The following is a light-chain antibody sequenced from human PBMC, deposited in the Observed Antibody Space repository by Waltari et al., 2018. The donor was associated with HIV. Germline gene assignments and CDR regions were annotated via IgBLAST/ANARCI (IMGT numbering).Light chain of an antibody. J-gene: IGLJ3*02. V-gene: IGLV3-25*03. CDR1: VLSKQY. Sequence: SYELTQPPSVSVSPGQTARITWSGHVLSKQYAYWYHQKPGQAPVLVIYKDTKRPSGIPERFSGTSSGTTVTLTISGVQAEDEGDYYCQSADTRNTYPPRVFGGGTRLTVL. CDR3: QSADTRNTYPPRV. CDR2: KDT.